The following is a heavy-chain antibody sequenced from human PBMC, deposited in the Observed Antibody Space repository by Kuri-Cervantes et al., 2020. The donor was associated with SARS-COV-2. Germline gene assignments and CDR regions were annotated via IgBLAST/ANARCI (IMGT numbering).Heavy chain of an antibody. V-gene: IGHV4-34*01. CDR2: INRSGNT. J-gene: IGHJ1*01. CDR3: AGGSMRGAASQYFQH. Sequence: SETLSLTCAGYGGSFSGYYWSWIRQPPGKGLEWIGEINRSGNTNYNPSLKSRVTISVDTSKKQFSLKMYSVTAADTAVYYCAGGSMRGAASQYFQHWGQGTLVTVSS. CDR1: GGSFSGYY. D-gene: IGHD3-10*01.